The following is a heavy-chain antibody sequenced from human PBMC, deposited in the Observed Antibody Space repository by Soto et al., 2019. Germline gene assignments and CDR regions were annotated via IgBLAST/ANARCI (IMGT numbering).Heavy chain of an antibody. CDR1: GGSISSGGYY. D-gene: IGHD2-2*01. J-gene: IGHJ5*02. Sequence: SETLSLTCTVSGGSISSGGYYWSWIRQHPGKGLEWIGYIYYSGSTYYNPSLKSRVTISVDKSKNQFSLKLSSVTAADTAVYYCARAPVYCSSTSCYENWFDPWGQGTLVTVSS. V-gene: IGHV4-31*03. CDR3: ARAPVYCSSTSCYENWFDP. CDR2: IYYSGST.